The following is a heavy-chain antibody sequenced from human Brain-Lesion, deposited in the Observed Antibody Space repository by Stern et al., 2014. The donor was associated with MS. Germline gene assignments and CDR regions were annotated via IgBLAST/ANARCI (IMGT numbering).Heavy chain of an antibody. Sequence: VQLVESGPGLVKPSETLSLTCTVAGGSVSSTSYAWAWIRQPPGKGLEWIGTIYYCGNPYYSPSLKSRLTISLDTPKNQFSLQLRSVTAADTAVYYCAGEEDIRYCSGGSCTGNWFDPWGQGTLVTVSS. D-gene: IGHD2-15*01. CDR1: GGSVSSTSYA. V-gene: IGHV4-39*01. CDR3: AGEEDIRYCSGGSCTGNWFDP. CDR2: IYYCGNP. J-gene: IGHJ5*02.